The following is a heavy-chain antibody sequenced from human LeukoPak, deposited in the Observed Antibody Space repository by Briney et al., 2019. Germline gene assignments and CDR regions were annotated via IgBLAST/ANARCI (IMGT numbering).Heavy chain of an antibody. CDR2: INHSGST. D-gene: IGHD4-23*01. CDR1: GGSFSGYY. CDR3: ARGRNYGGNSVPIYFDY. V-gene: IGHV4-34*01. Sequence: SETLSLTCAVYGGSFSGYYWSWIRQPPGKGLEWIGEINHSGSTNYNPSLKSRATISVDTSKNQFSLKLSSVTAADTAVYYCARGRNYGGNSVPIYFDYWGQGTLVTVSS. J-gene: IGHJ4*02.